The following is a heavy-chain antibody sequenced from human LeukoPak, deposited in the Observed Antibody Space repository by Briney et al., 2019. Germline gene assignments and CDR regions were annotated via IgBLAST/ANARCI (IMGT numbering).Heavy chain of an antibody. V-gene: IGHV1-69*13. J-gene: IGHJ4*02. CDR3: ARDGRFEYSHFYYFDY. CDR2: IIPIFGTA. CDR1: GGTFSSYA. Sequence: GASVKVSCKASGGTFSSYAISWVRQAPGQGLEWMGGIIPIFGTANYAQKFQGRVTITADESTSTAYMELSSLRSEDTAVYYCARDGRFEYSHFYYFDYWGQGTLVTVSS. D-gene: IGHD6-6*01.